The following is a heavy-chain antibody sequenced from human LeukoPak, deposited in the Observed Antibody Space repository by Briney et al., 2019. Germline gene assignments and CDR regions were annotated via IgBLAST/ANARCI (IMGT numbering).Heavy chain of an antibody. CDR3: ARDAGYGYGRFDY. Sequence: GGSLRLSCAASGFIFSSYWMAWVRQAPGKGLEWVANIKEDGSDKNYVDSVKGRFTISRDNAKNSLYLQMNSLRAEDRAVYYLARDAGYGYGRFDYWGQGTQVTVSS. V-gene: IGHV3-7*01. D-gene: IGHD5-18*01. CDR1: GFIFSSYW. CDR2: IKEDGSDK. J-gene: IGHJ4*02.